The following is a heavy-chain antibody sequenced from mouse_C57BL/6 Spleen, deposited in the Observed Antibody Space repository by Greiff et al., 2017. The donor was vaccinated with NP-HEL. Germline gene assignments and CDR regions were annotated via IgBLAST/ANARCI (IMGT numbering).Heavy chain of an antibody. CDR1: GFTFSDYG. J-gene: IGHJ1*03. Sequence: EVQLVESGGGLVKPGGSLKLSCAASGFTFSDYGMHWVRQAPEKGLEWVAYISSGSSTIYYADTVKGRFTISRDNAKNTLFLQMTSLRSEDTAMYYCAREGYGSSFFYWYFDVWGTGTTVTVSS. CDR3: AREGYGSSFFYWYFDV. V-gene: IGHV5-17*01. D-gene: IGHD1-1*01. CDR2: ISSGSSTI.